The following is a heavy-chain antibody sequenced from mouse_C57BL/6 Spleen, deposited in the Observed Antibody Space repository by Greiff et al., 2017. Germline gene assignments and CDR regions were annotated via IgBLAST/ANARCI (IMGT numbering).Heavy chain of an antibody. V-gene: IGHV1-9*01. D-gene: IGHD1-1*01. CDR1: GYTFTGYW. CDR3: ARGGYYYGSSYEVAY. CDR2: ILPGSGST. Sequence: VKLMESGAELMKPGASVKLSCKATGYTFTGYWIEWVKQRPGHGLEWIGEILPGSGSTNYNEKFKGKATFTADTSSNTAYMQLSSLPTEDSAIYYCARGGYYYGSSYEVAYWGQGTLVTVSA. J-gene: IGHJ3*01.